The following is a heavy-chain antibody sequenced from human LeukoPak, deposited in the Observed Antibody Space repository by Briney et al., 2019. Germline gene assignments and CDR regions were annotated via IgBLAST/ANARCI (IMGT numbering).Heavy chain of an antibody. D-gene: IGHD4-17*01. Sequence: GGSLRLSCAASGFTFSTYAMSWVRQAPGKGLEWVSGISGSATNTYYADSVKGRFTTSRDNSKNTLYLQMNSLRVEDTAIYYCAKVFRSGDLFVSDSWGQGTLVTVSS. V-gene: IGHV3-23*01. CDR1: GFTFSTYA. CDR3: AKVFRSGDLFVSDS. J-gene: IGHJ4*02. CDR2: ISGSATNT.